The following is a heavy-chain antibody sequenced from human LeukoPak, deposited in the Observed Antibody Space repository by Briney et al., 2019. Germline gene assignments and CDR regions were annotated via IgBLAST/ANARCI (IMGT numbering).Heavy chain of an antibody. CDR2: IYTSGST. CDR1: GGSISSYY. Sequence: SETLSLTCTVSGGSISSYYWSWIRQPPGKGLEWIGYIYTSGSTNYNPSLKSRVTISVDTSKNQFSLKLSSVTAADTAVYYCARHRLRWGRFDYWGQGALVTVSS. V-gene: IGHV4-4*09. D-gene: IGHD4-23*01. J-gene: IGHJ4*02. CDR3: ARHRLRWGRFDY.